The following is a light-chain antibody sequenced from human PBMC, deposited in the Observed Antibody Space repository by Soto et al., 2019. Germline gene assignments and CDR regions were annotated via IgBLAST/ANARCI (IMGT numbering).Light chain of an antibody. J-gene: IGKJ5*01. CDR1: QSVSSSY. CDR2: GAS. Sequence: EIVLTQSPGTLSLSPGEXATLSCRASQSVSSSYLAWYQQKPGQAPRLIISGASMRASGVPVRFIGSGSGTDFTLTITRLEPEDFAVYYCQQYGGSPITLGLGTRLEIK. V-gene: IGKV3-20*01. CDR3: QQYGGSPIT.